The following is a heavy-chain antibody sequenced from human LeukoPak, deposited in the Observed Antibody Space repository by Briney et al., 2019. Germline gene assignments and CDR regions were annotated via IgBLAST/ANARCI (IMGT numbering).Heavy chain of an antibody. CDR1: GDSFNNYY. D-gene: IGHD1-26*01. Sequence: SETLSLTCTVSGDSFNNYYWHWIRQPPGKSLDWIGYIYFTGSTNYNPSLESRVTTSVDTSKNQFSLYLSSVTAADTAIYYCARSIVGYDWNFDQWGQGILVTVSS. CDR3: ARSIVGYDWNFDQ. CDR2: IYFTGST. J-gene: IGHJ4*02. V-gene: IGHV4-4*08.